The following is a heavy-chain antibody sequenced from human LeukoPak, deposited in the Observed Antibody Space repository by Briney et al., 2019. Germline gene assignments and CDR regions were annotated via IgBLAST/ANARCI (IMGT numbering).Heavy chain of an antibody. V-gene: IGHV3-74*01. CDR1: GFTFTSYW. CDR3: TRRVSATRWFDP. CDR2: INSDGSTT. Sequence: GGSLRLSCAASGFTFTSYWMHWVRQAPGKGLVWVSRINSDGSTTNYADSVKGRFTISRDNAENTLYLQMNSLRVEDTAVYYCTRRVSATRWFDPWGQGTLVTVSS. J-gene: IGHJ5*02. D-gene: IGHD2-15*01.